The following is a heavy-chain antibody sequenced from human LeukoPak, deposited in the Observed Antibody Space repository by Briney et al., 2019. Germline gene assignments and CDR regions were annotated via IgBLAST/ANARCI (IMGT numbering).Heavy chain of an antibody. CDR2: IYSGGST. D-gene: IGHD5/OR15-5a*01. Sequence: GGSLRLSCAASGFTVNGIYMNWVRQAPGKGLEWVSVIYSGGSTYYADSVKGRFTISRDNSKNTLYLQMNSLRAEDTAVYYCARSDTVSTPSYTYWGQGTLVTVSS. V-gene: IGHV3-53*01. J-gene: IGHJ4*02. CDR1: GFTVNGIY. CDR3: ARSDTVSTPSYTY.